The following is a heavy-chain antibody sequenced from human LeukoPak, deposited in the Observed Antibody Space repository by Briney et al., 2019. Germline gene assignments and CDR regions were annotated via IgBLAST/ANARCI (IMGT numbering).Heavy chain of an antibody. V-gene: IGHV3-9*01. Sequence: GGSLRLSCAASGFTFDDYAMHWVRQAPGKGLEWVSGISWNSGSIGYADSVKGRFTISRDNAKNSLYLQMNSLRAEDTALYYCAKDMASHSSSSFDYWGQGTLVTVSS. CDR3: AKDMASHSSSSFDY. CDR2: ISWNSGSI. J-gene: IGHJ4*02. D-gene: IGHD6-13*01. CDR1: GFTFDDYA.